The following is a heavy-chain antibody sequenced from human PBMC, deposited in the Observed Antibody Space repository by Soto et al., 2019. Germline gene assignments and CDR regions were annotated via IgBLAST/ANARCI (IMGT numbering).Heavy chain of an antibody. CDR2: INPNSGGT. D-gene: IGHD1-1*01. CDR3: ASEPTTTKTEGVHF. V-gene: IGHV1-2*02. J-gene: IGHJ4*02. CDR1: GYTFSDYY. Sequence: QVQLVQSGAEVRKPGASVKVSCKDSGYTFSDYYIHWVRQAPGQGLEWMGWINPNSGGTKYAPKFQCGVTMTRDTSITPADMELSRLRSGDTAVYYCASEPTTTKTEGVHFWGEGTLMTFSS.